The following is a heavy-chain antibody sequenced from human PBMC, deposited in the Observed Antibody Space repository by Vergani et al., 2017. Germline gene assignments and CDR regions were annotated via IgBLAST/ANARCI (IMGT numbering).Heavy chain of an antibody. CDR2: IYYSGST. D-gene: IGHD1-26*01. CDR1: GVSISRYY. CDR3: ARVVVGATSYIGD. Sequence: QVQLQESGPGLVKPSETLSLTCTVSGVSISRYYWSWIRQPPGKGLEWIGYIYYSGSTNYNPSLKSRVTISVDTSKNQFSLKLSSVTAADTAVYYCARVVVGATSYIGDWGQGTLVTVSS. J-gene: IGHJ4*02. V-gene: IGHV4-59*01.